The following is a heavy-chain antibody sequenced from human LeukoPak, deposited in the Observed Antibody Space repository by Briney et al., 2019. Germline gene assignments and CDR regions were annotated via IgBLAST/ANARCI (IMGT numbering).Heavy chain of an antibody. Sequence: GASVKVSCKASGYTFTGYYMHWVRQAPGQGLEWMGWINPNSGGTNYAQKFQGRVTMTRDTSISTAYMELSRLRSDDTAVYYCARDRVYCSSTSCSHYFDYWGQGTLVTVSS. CDR1: GYTFTGYY. D-gene: IGHD2-2*01. J-gene: IGHJ4*02. CDR2: INPNSGGT. CDR3: ARDRVYCSSTSCSHYFDY. V-gene: IGHV1-2*02.